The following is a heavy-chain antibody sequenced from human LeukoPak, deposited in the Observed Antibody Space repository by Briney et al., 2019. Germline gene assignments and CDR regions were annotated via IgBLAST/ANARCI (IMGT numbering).Heavy chain of an antibody. Sequence: PSETLSLTCTVSGGSVTTYYWSWIRQFPGKRLEWIGHVHYRGSPDYNPSLTSRVTISVDTSKNQFSLRLTSVTAADTAVYYCARAYYDSSGYYEYFQHWGQGTLVTVSS. CDR1: GGSVTTYY. CDR3: ARAYYDSSGYYEYFQH. J-gene: IGHJ1*01. CDR2: VHYRGSP. D-gene: IGHD3-22*01. V-gene: IGHV4-59*02.